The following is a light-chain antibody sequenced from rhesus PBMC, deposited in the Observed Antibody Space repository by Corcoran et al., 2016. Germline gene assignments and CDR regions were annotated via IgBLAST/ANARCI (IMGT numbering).Light chain of an antibody. CDR2: GAS. Sequence: EIVMTQSPDTLSLSPGERATLSCRASQRVSSRFAWYQQKPGQAPKLLIYGASTRATGIPDRFSGSGSGTEFTLTIASLEPEDVGIYYCQQDYSWPTFGGGTKVELK. J-gene: IGKJ4*01. CDR3: QQDYSWPT. CDR1: QRVSSR. V-gene: IGKV3-42*01.